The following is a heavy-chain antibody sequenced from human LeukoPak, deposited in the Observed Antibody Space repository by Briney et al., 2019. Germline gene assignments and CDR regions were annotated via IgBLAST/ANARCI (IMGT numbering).Heavy chain of an antibody. J-gene: IGHJ6*03. CDR3: ARETHGYNAYYYMDV. D-gene: IGHD5-24*01. V-gene: IGHV4-4*07. CDR2: IYTSGST. Sequence: SETLSLTCTVSGGSISSYYWSWIRQPAGKGLEWIGRIYTSGSTNYNPSLKSRVTMSVDTSKNQFSLKLSSVTAADTAVYYCARETHGYNAYYYMDVWGKGTTVTVSS. CDR1: GGSISSYY.